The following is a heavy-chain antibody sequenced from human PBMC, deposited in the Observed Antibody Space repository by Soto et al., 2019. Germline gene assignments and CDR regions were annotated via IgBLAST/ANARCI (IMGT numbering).Heavy chain of an antibody. V-gene: IGHV3-23*01. CDR3: AKERHSGGYCTNGVCGHFDY. Sequence: EVQLLESGGGLVQPGGSLRLSCAASGFTFSSYAMRWVRQAPGKGLEWVSAISGSGGSTYYADSVKGRFTISRDNSKNTLYLQMNSLRAEDTAVYYCAKERHSGGYCTNGVCGHFDYWGQGTLVTVSS. D-gene: IGHD2-8*01. J-gene: IGHJ4*02. CDR1: GFTFSSYA. CDR2: ISGSGGST.